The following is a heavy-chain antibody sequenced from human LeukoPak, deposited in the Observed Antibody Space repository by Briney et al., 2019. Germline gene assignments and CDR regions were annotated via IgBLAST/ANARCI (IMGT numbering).Heavy chain of an antibody. CDR1: GFTFSSYS. CDR2: ISSSSSYI. D-gene: IGHD6-25*01. CDR3: ARSFLSIAAAATDY. Sequence: GGSLRLSCAASGFTFSSYSMNWVRHAPGKGLEWVSSISSSSSYIYYADSVKGRFTISRDNAKNSLYLQMNSLRAEDTAVYYCARSFLSIAAAATDYWGQGTLVTVSS. V-gene: IGHV3-21*01. J-gene: IGHJ4*02.